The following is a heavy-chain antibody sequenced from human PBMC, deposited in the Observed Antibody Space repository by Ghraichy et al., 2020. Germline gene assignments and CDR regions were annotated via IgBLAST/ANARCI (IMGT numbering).Heavy chain of an antibody. CDR3: AKDTGRCTGGVCSPPVFDN. V-gene: IGHV3-9*01. CDR1: GFSFDDYA. J-gene: IGHJ4*02. CDR2: ISWNSGSI. Sequence: GGSLRLSCAASGFSFDDYAMHWVRQAPGKGLEWVSGISWNSGSIAYADSVKGRFTISRDNGKKSLFLQLNSLRGDDTAVYYCAKDTGRCTGGVCSPPVFDNWGQGTLVIVSS. D-gene: IGHD2-8*02.